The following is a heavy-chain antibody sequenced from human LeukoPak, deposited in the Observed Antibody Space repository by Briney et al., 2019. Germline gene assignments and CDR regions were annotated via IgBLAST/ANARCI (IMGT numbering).Heavy chain of an antibody. D-gene: IGHD6-19*01. V-gene: IGHV3-48*04. J-gene: IGHJ3*02. CDR2: ISSSGSTI. Sequence: GGSLRLSCAASGFTFGSYSMNWVRQAPGKGLEWVSYISSSGSTIYYTDSVKGRFTISRDNAKNSLYLQMNSLRAEDTAVYYCARGQRYSSGWYGDAFDIWGQGTMVTVSS. CDR3: ARGQRYSSGWYGDAFDI. CDR1: GFTFGSYS.